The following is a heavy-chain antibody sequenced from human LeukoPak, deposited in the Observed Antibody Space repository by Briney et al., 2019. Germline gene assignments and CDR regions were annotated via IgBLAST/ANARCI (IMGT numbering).Heavy chain of an antibody. CDR1: GFSFSNFA. CDR2: ISGSGGST. CDR3: AKDDYGDYVIDY. J-gene: IGHJ4*02. D-gene: IGHD4-17*01. Sequence: PGGSLRLSCAASGFSFSNFAMTWVRQAPGKGLEWVSAISGSGGSTYYADSVKGRFTISRDNSKNTLYLQMNSLRAEDTAVYYCAKDDYGDYVIDYWGQGTLVTVSS. V-gene: IGHV3-23*01.